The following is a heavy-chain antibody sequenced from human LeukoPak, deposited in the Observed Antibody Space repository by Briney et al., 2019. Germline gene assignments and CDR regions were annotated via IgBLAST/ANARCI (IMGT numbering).Heavy chain of an antibody. D-gene: IGHD2-15*01. J-gene: IGHJ3*02. CDR3: ARHRYCSGGSCSGDAFDI. Sequence: PGESLKISCKGSGYSFTSYWIGWVRQMPGKGLEWMGIIYPGDSDTRYSPSFQRQVTISADKSISTAYLQWSSLKASDTAMYYCARHRYCSGGSCSGDAFDIWGQGTMVTVSS. CDR2: IYPGDSDT. CDR1: GYSFTSYW. V-gene: IGHV5-51*01.